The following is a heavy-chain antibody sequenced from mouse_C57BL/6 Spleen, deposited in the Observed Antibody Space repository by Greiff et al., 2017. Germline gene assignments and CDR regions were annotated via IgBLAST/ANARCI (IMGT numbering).Heavy chain of an antibody. J-gene: IGHJ4*01. V-gene: IGHV1-55*01. Sequence: QVQLQQPGAELVKPGASVKMSCKASGYTFTSYWITWVKQRPGQGLEWIGDIYPGSGSTNYNEKFKSKATLTVDTSSSTAYMQLSSLTSEGSAVYYCARSEVTTVVPLYYYAMDYWGQGTSVTVSS. CDR2: IYPGSGST. D-gene: IGHD1-1*01. CDR3: ARSEVTTVVPLYYYAMDY. CDR1: GYTFTSYW.